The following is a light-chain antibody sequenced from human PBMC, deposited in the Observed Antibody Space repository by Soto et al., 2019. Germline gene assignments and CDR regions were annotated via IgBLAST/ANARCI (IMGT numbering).Light chain of an antibody. CDR3: QQYNNWPTWT. CDR1: QSVSSSY. J-gene: IGKJ1*01. CDR2: GAS. Sequence: EIVLTQSPGPLSLSPGERATLSCRXSQSVSSSYLAWYQQKPGQAPRLLIYGASSRATGIPDRFSGSGAGTDFTLTISRLEPDDFSTYYCQQYNNWPTWTLGQGTKVDIK. V-gene: IGKV3-20*01.